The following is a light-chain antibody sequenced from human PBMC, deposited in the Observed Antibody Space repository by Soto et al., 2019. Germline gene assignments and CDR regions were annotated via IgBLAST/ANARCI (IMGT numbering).Light chain of an antibody. V-gene: IGKV3-15*01. CDR3: HQYDDGPYT. Sequence: EIVMTQSPATLSLSPGERATLSYRASQSVSSNVAWYQQIPGQTPRLLIYGASTRATGIPVRFSGSGSGTEFTLTISSLQSEDFAVYYCHQYDDGPYTFGQGTKVEI. CDR1: QSVSSN. CDR2: GAS. J-gene: IGKJ2*01.